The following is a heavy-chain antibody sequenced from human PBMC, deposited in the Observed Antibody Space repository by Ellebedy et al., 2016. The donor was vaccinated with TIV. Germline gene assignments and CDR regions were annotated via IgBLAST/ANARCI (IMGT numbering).Heavy chain of an antibody. Sequence: GESLKISXAASGFTFSSYGMHWVRQAPGKGLQWVSGLSGSGVNTYYADSVKGRFTISRDNSKNTLYLQMNSLRAEDTAVYYCTRDEGGYEAFDYWGQGTLVTVSS. CDR2: LSGSGVNT. J-gene: IGHJ4*02. V-gene: IGHV3-23*01. CDR1: GFTFSSYG. D-gene: IGHD5-12*01. CDR3: TRDEGGYEAFDY.